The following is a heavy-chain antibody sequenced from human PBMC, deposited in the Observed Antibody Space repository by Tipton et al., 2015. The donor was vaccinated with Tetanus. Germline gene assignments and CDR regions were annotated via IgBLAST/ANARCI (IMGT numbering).Heavy chain of an antibody. CDR3: ARDDDNGDYNLDY. CDR2: ISYHGTKT. J-gene: IGHJ4*02. CDR1: GFTFSNYA. D-gene: IGHD4-17*01. Sequence: SLRLSCAASGFTFSNYAMHWVRQAPGKGLEWVAVISYHGTKTYYADSVRDRFTISRDSSKNTLYLQVNSLRAEDTAVYYCARDDDNGDYNLDYWGQGTLVTVPS. V-gene: IGHV3-30-3*01.